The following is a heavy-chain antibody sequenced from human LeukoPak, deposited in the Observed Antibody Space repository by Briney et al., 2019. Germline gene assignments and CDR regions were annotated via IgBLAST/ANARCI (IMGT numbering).Heavy chain of an antibody. V-gene: IGHV5-51*01. CDR2: IYPGDSDT. Sequence: GESLKISCKGSGFTFSSYWIGWVRQMPGKGLEWMGIIYPGDSDTRYSPSFQGQVTISADNSVTTAYLQWSSLKASDTAMYYCARSAAARRGLYFDYWGQGTLVTLSS. CDR3: ARSAAARRGLYFDY. J-gene: IGHJ4*02. CDR1: GFTFSSYW. D-gene: IGHD6-6*01.